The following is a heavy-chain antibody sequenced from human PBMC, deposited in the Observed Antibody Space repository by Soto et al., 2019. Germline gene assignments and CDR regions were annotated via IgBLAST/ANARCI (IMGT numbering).Heavy chain of an antibody. CDR3: ARDQSVRGPTTLFDP. CDR2: ISSGGNTT. CDR1: GFTFSTYW. V-gene: IGHV3-74*01. Sequence: GGSLRLSCAASGFTFSTYWMHWVRQVPGKGLVWVSRISSGGNTTTYADSVKGRFTISRDNAKSTLYLQMNSLRAEDTAVYYCARDQSVRGPTTLFDPWGQGTLVTVSS. J-gene: IGHJ5*02. D-gene: IGHD1-1*01.